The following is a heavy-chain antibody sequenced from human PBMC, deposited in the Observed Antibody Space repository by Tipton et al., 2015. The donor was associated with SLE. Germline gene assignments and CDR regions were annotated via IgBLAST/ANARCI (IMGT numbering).Heavy chain of an antibody. J-gene: IGHJ4*02. CDR3: AREGIAAAGIDY. Sequence: LRLSCTVSGGSISSYYWSWIRQPPGKGLEWIGYIYYSGSTNYNPSLKSRVTISVDTSKNQFSLKLSSVTAADTAVYYCAREGIAAAGIDYWGQGTLVTVSS. D-gene: IGHD6-13*01. V-gene: IGHV4-59*01. CDR2: IYYSGST. CDR1: GGSISSYY.